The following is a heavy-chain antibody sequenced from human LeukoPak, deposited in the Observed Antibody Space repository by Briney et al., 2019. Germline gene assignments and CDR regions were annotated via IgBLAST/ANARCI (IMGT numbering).Heavy chain of an antibody. V-gene: IGHV1-69*05. J-gene: IGHJ4*02. CDR3: ARGLGWLQHDYYFDH. Sequence: ASVKVSCKASGGTFSSYAISWVRQAPGQGLEWMGGIIPIFGTANYAQKFQGRVTITTDESTSTAYMELSSLRSEDTAVYYCARGLGWLQHDYYFDHWGQGTLVTVSS. D-gene: IGHD5-24*01. CDR2: IIPIFGTA. CDR1: GGTFSSYA.